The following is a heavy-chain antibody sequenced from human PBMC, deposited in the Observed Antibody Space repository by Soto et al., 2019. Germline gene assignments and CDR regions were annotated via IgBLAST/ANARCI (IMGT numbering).Heavy chain of an antibody. Sequence: GGSLRRSCSGSGFTFSSDAMHWVRQAPGEGLEYVSAISSNGGSTYYADSVKGGFTISRDNSKNTLYLQMSSLRAEDTAVYYCVRTTIFGVVTPYGMDVWGQGTTVTVSS. D-gene: IGHD3-3*01. CDR3: VRTTIFGVVTPYGMDV. CDR2: ISSNGGST. CDR1: GFTFSSDA. J-gene: IGHJ6*02. V-gene: IGHV3-64D*08.